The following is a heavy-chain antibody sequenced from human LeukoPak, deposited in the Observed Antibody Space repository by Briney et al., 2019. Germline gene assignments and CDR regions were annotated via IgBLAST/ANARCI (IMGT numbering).Heavy chain of an antibody. CDR3: ARGVGYDSSGPEVNAFDI. Sequence: SETLSLTCAVYGESFNGYHWSWIRQPPGKGLEWIGEINHSGSTNYNPSLKSRVTISVDTSKNQFSLKLSSVTAADTAVYYCARGVGYDSSGPEVNAFDIWGQGTMVTVSS. D-gene: IGHD3-22*01. CDR1: GESFNGYH. V-gene: IGHV4-34*01. J-gene: IGHJ3*02. CDR2: INHSGST.